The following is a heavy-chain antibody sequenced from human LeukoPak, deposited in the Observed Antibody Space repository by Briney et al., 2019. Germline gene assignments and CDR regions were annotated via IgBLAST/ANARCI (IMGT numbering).Heavy chain of an antibody. CDR1: GGSISSCTYS. V-gene: IGHV4-39*07. D-gene: IGHD1-1*01. CDR2: FSCSGST. J-gene: IGHJ4*02. CDR3: ARDWNRYAY. Sequence: SSETLSLTCSVSGGSISSCTYSWGWIRQPPGKGLEWIGSFSCSGSTYYNPSLKSRVTISVDTSKSQFSLYMDSVTAADTAVYYCARDWNRYAYWGQGTLVTVSS.